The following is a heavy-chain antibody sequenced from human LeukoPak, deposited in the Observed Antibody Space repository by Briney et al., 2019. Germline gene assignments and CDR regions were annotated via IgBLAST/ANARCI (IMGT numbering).Heavy chain of an antibody. D-gene: IGHD2-15*01. J-gene: IGHJ3*02. V-gene: IGHV3-23*01. CDR1: GFTFSSYA. CDR3: AKDHRDIVVVVAATVDAFDI. Sequence: PGGSLRLSCAASGFTFSSYAMSWVRQAPGKGLEWVSAISGSGGSTYYADSVKGRFTISRDNSKNTLYLQMNSLRAEDTAVYYCAKDHRDIVVVVAATVDAFDIWGQGTMVTVSS. CDR2: ISGSGGST.